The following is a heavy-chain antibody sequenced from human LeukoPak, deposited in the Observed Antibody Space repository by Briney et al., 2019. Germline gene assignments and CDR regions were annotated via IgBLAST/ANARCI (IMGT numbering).Heavy chain of an antibody. J-gene: IGHJ6*03. D-gene: IGHD6-13*01. CDR2: VRGSGGST. Sequence: GGSLRLSCAASGFTFSSYAMSWVRQAPGKGLEWVSGVRGSGGSTSYADSVKGRFTISRDNSKNTLYVQMNSLRAEDTAVYFCAKGGNYYYYYFMDVWGKGTTVTVSS. CDR3: AKGGNYYYYYFMDV. V-gene: IGHV3-23*01. CDR1: GFTFSSYA.